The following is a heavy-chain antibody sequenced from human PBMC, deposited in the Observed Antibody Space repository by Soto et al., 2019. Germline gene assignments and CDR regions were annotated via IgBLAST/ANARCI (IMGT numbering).Heavy chain of an antibody. J-gene: IGHJ6*02. CDR3: AKLMIVVAHYYYGMDV. V-gene: IGHV3-30*18. D-gene: IGHD3-22*01. CDR1: GFTFSSYG. Sequence: PGGSLRLSCAASGFTFSSYGMHWVRQAPGKGLEWVAVISYDGSNKYYADSVKGRFTISRDNSKNTLYLQMNSLRAEDTAVYYCAKLMIVVAHYYYGMDVWGQGTTVTVSS. CDR2: ISYDGSNK.